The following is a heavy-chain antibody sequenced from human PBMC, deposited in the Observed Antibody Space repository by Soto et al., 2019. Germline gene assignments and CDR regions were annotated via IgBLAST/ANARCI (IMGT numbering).Heavy chain of an antibody. CDR2: IYYSGST. V-gene: IGHV4-39*01. D-gene: IGHD3-9*01. CDR3: ARSSDYDILTGYNDAFDI. Sequence: QLQLQESGPGLVKPSETLSLTCTVSGGSISSSSYYWGWIRQPPGKGLEWIGSIYYSGSTYYNPSLQSRVTISVDTSKNQFSLKLSSVTAADTAVYYCARSSDYDILTGYNDAFDIWGQGTMVTVSS. J-gene: IGHJ3*02. CDR1: GGSISSSSYY.